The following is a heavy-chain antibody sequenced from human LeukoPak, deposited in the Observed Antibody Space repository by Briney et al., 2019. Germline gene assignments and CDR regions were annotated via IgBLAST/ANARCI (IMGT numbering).Heavy chain of an antibody. CDR3: AKRGSGITVAADY. V-gene: IGHV3-23*01. D-gene: IGHD6-19*01. Sequence: PGGSLRLSCAASGFTFSSYGMSWVHQAPGKGLEWVSGINGSGGSTYYADSVKGRFTISRDNSKNTLYLQMNSLRAEDTAIYYCAKRGSGITVAADYWGQGTLVTVSS. CDR1: GFTFSSYG. J-gene: IGHJ4*02. CDR2: INGSGGST.